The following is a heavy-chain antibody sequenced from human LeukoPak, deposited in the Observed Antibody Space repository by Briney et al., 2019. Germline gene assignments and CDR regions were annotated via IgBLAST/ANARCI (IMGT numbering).Heavy chain of an antibody. D-gene: IGHD3-10*01. CDR1: GFIFDSYA. CDR3: ARDLTPVVRGVIKIHYYYGMDV. V-gene: IGHV3-30*03. CDR2: TSSYGRNK. J-gene: IGHJ6*02. Sequence: GGSLRLSCSASGFIFDSYALHWVRQAPGKGLEWVAITSSYGRNKYHIEPVKGRLSISRDDSKNTVYLQMNSLRPEDTAVYYCARDLTPVVRGVIKIHYYYGMDVWGQGTTVTVSS.